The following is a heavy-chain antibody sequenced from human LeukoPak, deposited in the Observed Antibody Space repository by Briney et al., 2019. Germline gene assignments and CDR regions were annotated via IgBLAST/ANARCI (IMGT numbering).Heavy chain of an antibody. V-gene: IGHV4-34*01. D-gene: IGHD2-2*01. Sequence: SETLSLTCAVYGGSFSGYYCSWIRQPPGKGLEWIGEINHSGSTNYNPSLKSRVTISVDTSKNQFSLKLSSVTAADTAVYYCARGGVGDIVVVPAAIDYWGQGTLVTVSS. CDR2: INHSGST. CDR1: GGSFSGYY. CDR3: ARGGVGDIVVVPAAIDY. J-gene: IGHJ4*02.